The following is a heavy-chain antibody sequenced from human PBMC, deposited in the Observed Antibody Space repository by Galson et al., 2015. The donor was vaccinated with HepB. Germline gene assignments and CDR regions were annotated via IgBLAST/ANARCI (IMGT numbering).Heavy chain of an antibody. J-gene: IGHJ4*02. CDR1: GFTFGSYS. CDR2: ISSSSSTI. Sequence: SLRLSCAASGFTFGSYSMNWVRQAPGKGLEWVSYISSSSSTIYYADSVKGRFTISRDNAKNSLYLQMNSLRAEDTAVYYCAGASGVLTHYWGQGTLVTVSS. V-gene: IGHV3-48*01. CDR3: AGASGVLTHY. D-gene: IGHD4-23*01.